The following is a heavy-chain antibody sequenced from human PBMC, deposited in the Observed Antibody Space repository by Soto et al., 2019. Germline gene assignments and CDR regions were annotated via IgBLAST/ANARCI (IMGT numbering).Heavy chain of an antibody. D-gene: IGHD3-16*01. J-gene: IGHJ4*02. CDR2: TYYRSKWYN. CDR3: GRELPYYESSDSYFDY. Sequence: PSQTLSLTCAISGDSVSGNSAAWNWIRQSPSRGLEWLGRTYYRSKWYNDYAVSVKSRITVTPDTSKNQFSLHLNSVTPEDTAVYYCGRELPYYESSDSYFDYWVQGALVTVSS. V-gene: IGHV6-1*01. CDR1: GDSVSGNSAA.